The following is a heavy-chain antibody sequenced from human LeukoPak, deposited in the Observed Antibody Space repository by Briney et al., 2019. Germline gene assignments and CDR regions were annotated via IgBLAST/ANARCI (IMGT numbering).Heavy chain of an antibody. CDR3: ARTVVVTAGNYYYYGMDV. J-gene: IGHJ6*02. V-gene: IGHV1-69*01. CDR2: IIPIFGTA. CDR1: GGTFSSYA. Sequence: SVKVSCKASGGTFSSYAISWVRQAPGQGLEWMGGIIPIFGTANYAQKFQGRVTITADESTSTAYMELSSLRSEDTAVYYCARTVVVTAGNYYYYGMDVWGQGTTVTVSS. D-gene: IGHD2-21*02.